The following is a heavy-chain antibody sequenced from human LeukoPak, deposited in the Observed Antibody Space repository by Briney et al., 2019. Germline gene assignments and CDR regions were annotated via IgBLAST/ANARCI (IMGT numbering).Heavy chain of an antibody. CDR1: GGTFSSYA. CDR3: ARAYSGSSYYYYYYMDV. D-gene: IGHD1-26*01. V-gene: IGHV1-69*01. CDR2: ITPIFGTP. J-gene: IGHJ6*03. Sequence: GASVKVSCKASGGTFSSYAISWVRQAPGHGLELVGAITPIFGTPNYVEKFQGRVTISADESTSTAYMELSSLRSEDTAVYYCARAYSGSSYYYYYYMDVWGKGTTVTVSS.